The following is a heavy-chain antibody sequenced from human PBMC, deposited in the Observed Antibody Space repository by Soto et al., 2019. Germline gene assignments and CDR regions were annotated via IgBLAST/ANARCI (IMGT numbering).Heavy chain of an antibody. CDR1: GFTFDDYA. D-gene: IGHD2-2*01. J-gene: IGHJ6*02. V-gene: IGHV3-43D*04. Sequence: GGSLRLSCAASGFTFDDYAVHWVRQAPGEGLEWVSLITWDGDSTYYADSVKGRFTISRDNIKSSLFMQMNSLRPEDTALNYCGKNELYGSTHLFRIDVWGQGTTVTVSS. CDR2: ITWDGDST. CDR3: GKNELYGSTHLFRIDV.